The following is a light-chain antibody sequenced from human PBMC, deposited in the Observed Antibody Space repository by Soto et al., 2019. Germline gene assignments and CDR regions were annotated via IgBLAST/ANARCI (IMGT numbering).Light chain of an antibody. CDR2: VNS. V-gene: IGLV1-40*01. CDR1: SSNIGAGYD. Sequence: QSVLTQPPSVSGAPGQRVTISCTGSSSNIGAGYDVHWYQQLPGTAPKLLIHVNSNRPSGVPDRFSGSNSGTSASLAITGLQAEDEADYYCQSYDSSLSVVVFGGGTKLTVL. J-gene: IGLJ2*01. CDR3: QSYDSSLSVVV.